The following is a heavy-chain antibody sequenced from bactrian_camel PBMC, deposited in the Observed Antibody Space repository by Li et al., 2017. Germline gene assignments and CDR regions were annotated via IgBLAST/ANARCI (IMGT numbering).Heavy chain of an antibody. V-gene: IGHV3S40*01. CDR3: ATDVGTGYLAYNY. CDR2: IENGGRVT. CDR1: GFTFTSAY. D-gene: IGHD5*01. J-gene: IGHJ4*01. Sequence: VQLVESGGESVQAGGSLRLSCVASGFTFTSAYMRWVRQAPGKGLEWVSAIENGGRVTYYADSVKGRFTISRDNAKNTVYLQMTSLKSEDTALYYCATDVGTGYLAYNYWGQGTQVTVS.